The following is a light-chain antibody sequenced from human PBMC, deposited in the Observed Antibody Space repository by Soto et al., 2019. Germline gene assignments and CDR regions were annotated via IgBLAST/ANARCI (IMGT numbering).Light chain of an antibody. J-gene: IGKJ1*01. CDR2: KAS. Sequence: LSASVGDRVTINCRASQSISSWLAWYQQKPGTAPKLLIYKASTLESGVPSRFSGSGSGTEFTLTISSLQPDDFATYYCQQYNSNSAFGQGTKVEIK. V-gene: IGKV1-5*03. CDR1: QSISSW. CDR3: QQYNSNSA.